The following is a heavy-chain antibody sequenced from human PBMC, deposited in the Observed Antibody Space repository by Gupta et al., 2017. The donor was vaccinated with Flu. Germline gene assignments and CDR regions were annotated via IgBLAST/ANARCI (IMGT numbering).Heavy chain of an antibody. CDR1: GGSISSSSYY. V-gene: IGHV4-39*01. D-gene: IGHD3-10*01. CDR2: IYYSGST. Sequence: QLQLQESGPGLVKPSETLSLTCTVSGGSISSSSYYWGWIRQPPGKGLEWIGSIYYSGSTYYNPSLKSRVTISVDTSKNQFSLKLSSVTAADTAVYYCARHVGFGELLVRYYYYGMDVWGQGTTVTVSS. J-gene: IGHJ6*02. CDR3: ARHVGFGELLVRYYYYGMDV.